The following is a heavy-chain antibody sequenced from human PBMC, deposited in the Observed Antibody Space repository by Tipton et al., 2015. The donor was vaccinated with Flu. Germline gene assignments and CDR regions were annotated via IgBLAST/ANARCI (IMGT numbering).Heavy chain of an antibody. Sequence: TLSLTCSVSGGSISSSSHYWSWIRQPAGKGLEWIRRIYISGRTEYNPSLKSRASISVDRAKNQFSLKLNSVTAADTAVYYCARDLGAFNWFDSWGRGTLVTVSS. D-gene: IGHD3-16*01. V-gene: IGHV4-61*02. CDR3: ARDLGAFNWFDS. J-gene: IGHJ5*01. CDR2: IYISGRT. CDR1: GGSISSSSHY.